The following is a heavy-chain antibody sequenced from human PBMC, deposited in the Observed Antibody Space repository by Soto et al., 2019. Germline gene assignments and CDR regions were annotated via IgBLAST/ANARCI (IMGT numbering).Heavy chain of an antibody. CDR2: ILVGGST. J-gene: IGHJ3*02. D-gene: IGHD2-8*02. CDR1: GFTCISYD. CDR3: AKATATGGGAFDI. V-gene: IGHV3-23*01. Sequence: GWSLRLACASSGFTCISYDMSWVRQAPGKGLEWVSTILVGGSTHYPDSVKGRFTISRDNSKNTVFLQMNSLTAGDTGVYYCAKATATGGGAFDICGQGTMVTVSS.